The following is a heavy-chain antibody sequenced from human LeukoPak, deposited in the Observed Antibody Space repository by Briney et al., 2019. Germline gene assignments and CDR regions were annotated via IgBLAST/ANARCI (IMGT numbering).Heavy chain of an antibody. Sequence: GGSLRLSCAASGFAFSSYAMSWVRQAPGKGLEWVSGFSGSGTYSADSVKGRFTISRDSPKNTLYLQMNSLRAEDTAVYYCAKDPNYDYVWGSYPVYWGQGTLVTVSS. D-gene: IGHD3-16*01. V-gene: IGHV3-23*01. CDR2: FSGSGT. CDR3: AKDPNYDYVWGSYPVY. CDR1: GFAFSSYA. J-gene: IGHJ4*02.